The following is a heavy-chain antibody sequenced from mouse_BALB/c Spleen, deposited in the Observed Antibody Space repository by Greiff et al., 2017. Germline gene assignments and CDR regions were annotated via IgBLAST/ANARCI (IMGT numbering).Heavy chain of an antibody. D-gene: IGHD6-1*01. J-gene: IGHJ1*01. CDR1: GFTFNTYA. CDR3: VRQRYFDV. V-gene: IGHV10-1*02. Sequence: EVKLMESGGGLVQPKGSLKLSCAASGFTFNTYAMNWVRQAPGKGLEWVARIRSKSNNYATYYADSVKDRFTISRDDSQSMLYLQMNNLKTEDTAMYYCVRQRYFDVWGAGTTVTVSS. CDR2: IRSKSNNYAT.